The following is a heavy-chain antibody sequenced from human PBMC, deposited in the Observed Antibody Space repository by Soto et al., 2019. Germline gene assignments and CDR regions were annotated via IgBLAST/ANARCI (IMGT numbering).Heavy chain of an antibody. Sequence: QVQLQQWGAGLLKPSETLSLTCAVYGGSFSGYYWSWIRQPPGKGLEWIGEINHSGSTNYNPSLKRRVTISVDTSKNQFSLKLSSVTAAETAVYYWARRSGMDVWGQGTTVTVSS. V-gene: IGHV4-34*01. CDR2: INHSGST. J-gene: IGHJ6*02. CDR1: GGSFSGYY. CDR3: ARRSGMDV.